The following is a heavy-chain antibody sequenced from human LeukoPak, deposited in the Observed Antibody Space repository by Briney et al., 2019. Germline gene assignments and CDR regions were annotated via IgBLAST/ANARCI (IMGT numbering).Heavy chain of an antibody. Sequence: PGGSLRLSCAASGFTFSSNSMNWVRQAPGKGLEWFSSISSGSSYIYYADSVKGRFTISRDNAKNSLYLQMNSLRAEDSAVYYCARGGHDSSGYYYHDAFDIWGQGTMVTVSS. CDR1: GFTFSSNS. CDR2: ISSGSSYI. J-gene: IGHJ3*02. D-gene: IGHD3-22*01. CDR3: ARGGHDSSGYYYHDAFDI. V-gene: IGHV3-21*01.